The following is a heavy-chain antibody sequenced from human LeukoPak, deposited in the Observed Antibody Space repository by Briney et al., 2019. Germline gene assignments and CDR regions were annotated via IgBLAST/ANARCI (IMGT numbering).Heavy chain of an antibody. CDR2: IYYSGST. CDR3: ARGPFYGSGSYRYYYYYMDV. Sequence: SETLSLTCTVSGGSISSYYWSWIRQPPGKGLEWIGYIYYSGSTNYNPSLKSRVTISVDTSKNQFSLKLSSVTAADTAVYYCARGPFYGSGSYRYYYYYMDVWGKGTTVTVSS. V-gene: IGHV4-59*12. CDR1: GGSISSYY. J-gene: IGHJ6*03. D-gene: IGHD3-10*01.